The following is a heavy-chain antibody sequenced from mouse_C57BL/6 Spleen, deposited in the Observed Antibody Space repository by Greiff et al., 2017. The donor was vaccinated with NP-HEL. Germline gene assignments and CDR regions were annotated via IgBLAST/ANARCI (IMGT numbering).Heavy chain of an antibody. J-gene: IGHJ4*01. Sequence: QVQLQQSGAELVRPGASVKLSCKASGYTFTDYYINWVKQRPGQGLEWIARIYPGSGNTYYHEQLKGKATLTAEKSSSTAYMQLSSLTSEDSAVYFCSRNDYDTGYYAMDYWGQGTSVTVAS. V-gene: IGHV1-76*01. CDR3: SRNDYDTGYYAMDY. D-gene: IGHD2-4*01. CDR1: GYTFTDYY. CDR2: IYPGSGNT.